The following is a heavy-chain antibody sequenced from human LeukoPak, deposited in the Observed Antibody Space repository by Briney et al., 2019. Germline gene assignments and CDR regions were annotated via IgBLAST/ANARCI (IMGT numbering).Heavy chain of an antibody. D-gene: IGHD6-19*01. Sequence: GGSLRLSCAASGFSFGDYAMHWVRQAPGKGLEWVSLITEDGAGTYYADSVKGRFTISRDNSKNSLYLQMNGLRTQDTALYYCAKEGPIAVANYFDYWGQGTLVTVSS. V-gene: IGHV3-43*02. J-gene: IGHJ4*02. CDR1: GFSFGDYA. CDR3: AKEGPIAVANYFDY. CDR2: ITEDGAGT.